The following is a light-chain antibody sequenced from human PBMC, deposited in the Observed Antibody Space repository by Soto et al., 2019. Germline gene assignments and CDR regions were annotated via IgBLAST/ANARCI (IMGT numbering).Light chain of an antibody. J-gene: IGLJ1*01. Sequence: QSALTQPASLSGSPGQSITISCTGTTSDIGAYDDVSWFQQHPGKDPKLMISEVNNRAQGFSNRFSGSKYGNTAYLTIAWLQVEDGAEYFCGSLRTSSPHVFGTGTKVTVL. CDR3: GSLRTSSPHV. CDR1: TSDIGAYDD. V-gene: IGLV2-14*01. CDR2: EVN.